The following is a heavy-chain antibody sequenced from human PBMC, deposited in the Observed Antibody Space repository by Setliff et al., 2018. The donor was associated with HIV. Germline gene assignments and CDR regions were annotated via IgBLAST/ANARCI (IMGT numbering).Heavy chain of an antibody. J-gene: IGHJ4*02. CDR1: GGSISSYY. D-gene: IGHD3-22*01. CDR2: IYTSGST. CDR3: ARDRYYDSSGYYQYYFDY. Sequence: SETLSLTCTVSGGSISSYYWSWIRQPAGKGLEWIGRIYTSGSTNYNPSLKRRVTMSVDTSKSQFSLNLSSVTAADTAVYYCARDRYYDSSGYYQYYFDYWGQGTLVTVSS. V-gene: IGHV4-4*07.